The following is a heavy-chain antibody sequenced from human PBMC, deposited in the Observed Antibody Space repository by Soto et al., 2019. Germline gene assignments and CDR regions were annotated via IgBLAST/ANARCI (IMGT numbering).Heavy chain of an antibody. D-gene: IGHD2-15*01. V-gene: IGHV1-69*01. Sequence: QAQVVQYGAEVRKPGSSVKLSCKASEGPFNSYAIAWVRQAPGQGLEWMGGIIPYYNTLNYAQKFQDRVPITADDAPNTVYMELSCLRSDDTAVYFCASGASRCYPYFCTSWAQGTLATVSS. CDR1: EGPFNSYA. CDR2: IIPYYNTL. J-gene: IGHJ5*02. CDR3: ASGASRCYPYFCTS.